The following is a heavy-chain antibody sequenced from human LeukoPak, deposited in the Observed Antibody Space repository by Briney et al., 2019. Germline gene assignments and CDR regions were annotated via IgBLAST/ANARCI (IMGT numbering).Heavy chain of an antibody. Sequence: PSETLSLTCAVYGGSFSGYYWSWIRQPPGKGLEWIGEINHSGSTNCNPSLKSRVTISVDTSKNQFSLKLSSVTAADTAVYYCARKWRRDYSKISTARFDPWGQGTLVTVSS. D-gene: IGHD4-11*01. J-gene: IGHJ5*02. CDR2: INHSGST. CDR3: ARKWRRDYSKISTARFDP. V-gene: IGHV4-34*01. CDR1: GGSFSGYY.